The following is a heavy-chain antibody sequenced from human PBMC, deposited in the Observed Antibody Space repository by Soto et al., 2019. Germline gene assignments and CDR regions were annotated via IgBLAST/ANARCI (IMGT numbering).Heavy chain of an antibody. V-gene: IGHV3-23*01. D-gene: IGHD2-2*01. CDR1: GFTFSSYA. Sequence: EVQLLESGGGLVQPGGSLRLSCAASGFTFSSYAMSWVRQAPGKGLEWVSAISGSGGSTYYADSVKGRFTISRDNSKNTLYLQMNSLRAEDTAVYYCAKQLQYCSSTSCYFDYWGQGTPVTVSS. CDR2: ISGSGGST. CDR3: AKQLQYCSSTSCYFDY. J-gene: IGHJ4*02.